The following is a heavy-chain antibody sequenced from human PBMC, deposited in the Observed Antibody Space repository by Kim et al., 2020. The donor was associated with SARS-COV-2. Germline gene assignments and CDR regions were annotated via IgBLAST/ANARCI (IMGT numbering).Heavy chain of an antibody. J-gene: IGHJ5*02. Sequence: NPPLKNRVPISVDTTKNQFSLKLSSVTAADTGVYYCARDVSGSYPSWFDPWGQGTLVTVSS. CDR3: ARDVSGSYPSWFDP. D-gene: IGHD1-26*01. V-gene: IGHV4-59*01.